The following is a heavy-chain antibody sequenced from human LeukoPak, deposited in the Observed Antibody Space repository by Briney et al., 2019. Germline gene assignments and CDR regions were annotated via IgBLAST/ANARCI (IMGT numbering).Heavy chain of an antibody. CDR3: ARGGRGRVPAAHMDV. D-gene: IGHD2-2*01. J-gene: IGHJ6*03. CDR2: INHSGST. CDR1: GGSFSGYY. Sequence: SETLSLTCAVYGGSFSGYYWGWIRQPPGKGLEWIGEINHSGSTNYNPSLKSRVTISVDTSKNQFSLKLSSVTAADTAVYYCARGGRGRVPAAHMDVWGKGTTVTVSS. V-gene: IGHV4-34*01.